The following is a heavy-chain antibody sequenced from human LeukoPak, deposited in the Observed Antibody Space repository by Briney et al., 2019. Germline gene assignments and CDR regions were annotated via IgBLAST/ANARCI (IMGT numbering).Heavy chain of an antibody. Sequence: KPSETLSLTCAVYGGSFSGYYWSWIRQPPGKGLEWIGYIYYSGSTYYNPSLKSRVTISVDTSKNPFSLKLSSVTAADTAVYYCARDLASYFDYWGQGTLVTVSS. V-gene: IGHV4-30-4*01. D-gene: IGHD3-16*01. J-gene: IGHJ4*02. CDR3: ARDLASYFDY. CDR2: IYYSGST. CDR1: GGSFSGYY.